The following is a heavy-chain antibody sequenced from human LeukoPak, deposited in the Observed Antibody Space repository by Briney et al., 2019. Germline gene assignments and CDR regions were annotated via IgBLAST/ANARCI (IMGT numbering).Heavy chain of an antibody. CDR2: IYYSGST. J-gene: IGHJ4*02. CDR1: GGSISSHY. CDR3: AKKNSSVSFFDY. Sequence: SETLSLTCTVSGGSISSHYWSWIRQPPGKGLEWIGYIYYSGSTNYNPSLKSRVTISVDTSKNQFSLKLSSVTAADTAVYYCAKKNSSVSFFDYWGQGTLVTVSS. D-gene: IGHD6-6*01. V-gene: IGHV4-59*11.